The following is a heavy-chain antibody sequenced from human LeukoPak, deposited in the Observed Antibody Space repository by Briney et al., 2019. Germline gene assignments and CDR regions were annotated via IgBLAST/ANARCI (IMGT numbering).Heavy chain of an antibody. D-gene: IGHD6-13*01. CDR1: GFTFSSYA. J-gene: IGHJ3*02. V-gene: IGHV3-23*01. CDR3: AKDRESSIAAASPLDGAFDI. CDR2: ISGSGGST. Sequence: GGSLRLSCAASGFTFSSYAMSWVRQAPGNGLEWVSAISGSGGSTYYADSVKGRFAISRDNSKNTLYLQMNSLRAEDTAVYYCAKDRESSIAAASPLDGAFDIWGQGTMVTVSS.